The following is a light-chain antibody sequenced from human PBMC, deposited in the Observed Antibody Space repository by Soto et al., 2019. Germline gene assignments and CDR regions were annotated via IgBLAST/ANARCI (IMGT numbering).Light chain of an antibody. CDR1: QTISNW. CDR2: DAS. CDR3: QQYNSYSRT. Sequence: DIQMTQSPSTLSGSVGDRVTITCRASQTISNWLAWYQQKPGKAPKLLIYDASSLESGVPSRFSGSGSGTEFTLTISSLQPDDFATYYCQQYNSYSRTFGPGTKVDIK. J-gene: IGKJ3*01. V-gene: IGKV1-5*01.